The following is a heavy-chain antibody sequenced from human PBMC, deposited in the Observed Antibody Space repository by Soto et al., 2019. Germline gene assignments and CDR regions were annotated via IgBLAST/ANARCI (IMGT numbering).Heavy chain of an antibody. Sequence: SETLSLTCAVYGGSFSGYYWILIRHPPLKWLEWIVEINHSGSTNYNPSLKSRVAISVDTSKNQFSLKLSSVTAADTAVYYCARGGYSSDYYYYGMDVWGQGTTVTVSS. D-gene: IGHD5-18*01. V-gene: IGHV4-34*01. J-gene: IGHJ6*02. CDR3: ARGGYSSDYYYYGMDV. CDR2: INHSGST. CDR1: GGSFSGYY.